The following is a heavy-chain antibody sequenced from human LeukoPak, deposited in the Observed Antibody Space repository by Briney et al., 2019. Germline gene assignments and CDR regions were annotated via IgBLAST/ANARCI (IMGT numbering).Heavy chain of an antibody. CDR2: IWYDGNNK. V-gene: IGHV3-33*06. CDR3: AKDQGIGDYASTDY. D-gene: IGHD4-17*01. CDR1: GFTFSSFG. Sequence: GGSLRLSCAASGFTFSSFGMQWVRQAPGKGLEWVAIIWYDGNNKYYADSVKGRFTISRDNSKNMLYLQMNSLRAEDTAVYYCAKDQGIGDYASTDYWGQGTLVTVSS. J-gene: IGHJ4*02.